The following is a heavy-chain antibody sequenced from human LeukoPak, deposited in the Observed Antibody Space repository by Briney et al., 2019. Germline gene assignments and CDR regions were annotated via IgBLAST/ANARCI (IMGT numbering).Heavy chain of an antibody. V-gene: IGHV4-39*07. CDR1: GGSISSSSYY. D-gene: IGHD3-10*01. Sequence: SETLSLTCTVSGGSISSSSYYWGWIRQPPGKGLEWIGEINHSGSTNYNPSLKSRVTISINTSKNQFSLKLSSVTAADTAVYYCASLDGSGSYLDYWGQGTLVTVSS. J-gene: IGHJ4*02. CDR2: INHSGST. CDR3: ASLDGSGSYLDY.